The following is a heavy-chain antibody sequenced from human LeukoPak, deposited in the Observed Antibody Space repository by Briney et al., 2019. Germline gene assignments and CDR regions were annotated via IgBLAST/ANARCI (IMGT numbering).Heavy chain of an antibody. CDR1: GDSISRYY. D-gene: IGHD5-12*01. J-gene: IGHJ4*02. Sequence: PSETLSLTCTVSGDSISRYYWSWIRQPPGKGLEWIGYISYIGITNYNPSLESRVTISVDTSKNQFSLKLSSVTAADTAVYYCARGVATVPVDSWGQGTLVTVSS. V-gene: IGHV4-59*01. CDR2: ISYIGIT. CDR3: ARGVATVPVDS.